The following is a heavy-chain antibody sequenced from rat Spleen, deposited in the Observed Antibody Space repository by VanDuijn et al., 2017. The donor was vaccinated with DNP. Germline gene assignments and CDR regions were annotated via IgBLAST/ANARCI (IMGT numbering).Heavy chain of an antibody. D-gene: IGHD1-11*01. J-gene: IGHJ2*01. Sequence: EVQLVESGGGLVQPGGSLKLSCAASGFTFSNYAMAWVRQSQKKGLEWVANIIYDGSSTYYRDSVRGRFTISRDYARSTLYLQMDSLSSEDTATYYCARRTGIVFDYWGQGVMVTVSS. V-gene: IGHV5-7*01. CDR1: GFTFSNYA. CDR2: IIYDGSST. CDR3: ARRTGIVFDY.